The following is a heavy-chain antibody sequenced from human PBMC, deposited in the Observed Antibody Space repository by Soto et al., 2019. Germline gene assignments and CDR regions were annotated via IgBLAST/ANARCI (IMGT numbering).Heavy chain of an antibody. CDR3: AREKWLVRRNDPFDI. V-gene: IGHV1-46*01. Sequence: AASVKVSCKASGYTFINYYMHWVRQAPGQGLEWMGIINPNGGSTTYAQKFQGRVTLTRDTSTNTVNMELSSLRSEDTAVYYCAREKWLVRRNDPFDIWGQGTMVTVSS. CDR1: GYTFINYY. CDR2: INPNGGST. J-gene: IGHJ3*02. D-gene: IGHD6-19*01.